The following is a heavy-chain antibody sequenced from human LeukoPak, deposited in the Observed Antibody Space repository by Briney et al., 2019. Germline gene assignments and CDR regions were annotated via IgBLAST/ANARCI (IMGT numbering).Heavy chain of an antibody. CDR1: GFTFSSYA. CDR3: ARGPAGMATIRYFQH. CDR2: ISSNGGST. V-gene: IGHV3-64*01. Sequence: GGSLRLSCAASGFTFSSYAMHWVRQAPGKGLEYVSAISSNGGSTYYANSVKGRFTISRDNSKNTLYLQMGSLRAEDMAVYYCARGPAGMATIRYFQHWGQGTLVTVSS. J-gene: IGHJ1*01. D-gene: IGHD5-24*01.